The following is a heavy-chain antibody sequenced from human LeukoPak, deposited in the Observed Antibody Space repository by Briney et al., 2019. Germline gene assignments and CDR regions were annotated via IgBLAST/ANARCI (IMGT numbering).Heavy chain of an antibody. D-gene: IGHD2-8*01. CDR2: ISAYNGNT. Sequence: GASVKVSCKASDYTFTSHGISWWRQAPGQGLEWMGWISAYNGNTNFAEKFQGRVTMTTDSSTSTAYMELRSLGSDDTAVYYCARAYCANGVCLFDYWGQGTLVTVSS. J-gene: IGHJ4*02. CDR1: DYTFTSHG. CDR3: ARAYCANGVCLFDY. V-gene: IGHV1-18*01.